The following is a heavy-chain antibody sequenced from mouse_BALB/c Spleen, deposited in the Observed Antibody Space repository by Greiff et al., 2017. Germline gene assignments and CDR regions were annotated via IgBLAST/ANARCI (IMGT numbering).Heavy chain of an antibody. CDR2: INPYNDGT. CDR1: GYTFTSYV. Sequence: EVHLVESGPELVKPGASVKMSCKASGYTFTSYVMHWVKQKPGQGLEWIGYINPYNDGTKYNEKFKGKATLTSDKSSSTAYMELSSLTSEDSAVYYCAIYYDYDYYAMDYWGQGTSVTVSS. CDR3: AIYYDYDYYAMDY. D-gene: IGHD2-4*01. J-gene: IGHJ4*01. V-gene: IGHV1-14*01.